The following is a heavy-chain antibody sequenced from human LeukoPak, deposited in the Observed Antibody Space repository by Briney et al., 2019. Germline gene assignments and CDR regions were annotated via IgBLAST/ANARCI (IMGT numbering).Heavy chain of an antibody. CDR3: ARVSTSTYYYDSNWFDP. CDR1: GYSISSGYY. Sequence: SETLSLTCTVSGYSISSGYYWSWIRQPPGKGLEWIGEINHSGSTNYNPSLKSRVTISVDTSKNQFSLKLSSVTAADTAVYYCARVSTSTYYYDSNWFDPWGQGTLVTVSS. J-gene: IGHJ5*02. CDR2: INHSGST. D-gene: IGHD3-22*01. V-gene: IGHV4-38-2*02.